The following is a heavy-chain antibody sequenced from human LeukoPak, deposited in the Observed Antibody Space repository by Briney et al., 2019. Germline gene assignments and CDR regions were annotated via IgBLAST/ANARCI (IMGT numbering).Heavy chain of an antibody. J-gene: IGHJ5*02. V-gene: IGHV3-23*01. CDR1: GFTFNSQA. CDR3: AKDEQGYCSSSSCYRWFDP. CDR2: ISGSGAYT. Sequence: GGSLRLSCAASGFTFNSQAMSWVRQAPGKGLEWVSAISGSGAYTYYADAVKGRFTISRDNPKNTLYLQMNSLRAEDTAVYYCAKDEQGYCSSSSCYRWFDPWGQGTLVTVSS. D-gene: IGHD2-2*01.